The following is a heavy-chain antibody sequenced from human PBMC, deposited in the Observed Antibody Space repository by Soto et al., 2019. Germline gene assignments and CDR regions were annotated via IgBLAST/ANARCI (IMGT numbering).Heavy chain of an antibody. D-gene: IGHD3-3*01. CDR1: GGTFSSFINYP. J-gene: IGHJ4*02. CDR2: IVPNVATV. Sequence: GASVKVSCKSSGGTFSSFINYPINWVRQAPGQGLEWMGGIVPNVATVNYAQKFRCKVTITADKSTGTAYMELSSMRSEDTAVYYCARRDTSGFLRYFDNWGQGTQVTVSS. V-gene: IGHV1-69*06. CDR3: ARRDTSGFLRYFDN.